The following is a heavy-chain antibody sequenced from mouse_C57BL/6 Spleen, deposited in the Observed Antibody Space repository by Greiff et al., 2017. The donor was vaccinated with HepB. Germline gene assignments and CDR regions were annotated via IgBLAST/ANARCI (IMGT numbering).Heavy chain of an antibody. V-gene: IGHV2-9-1*01. CDR3: AREGSIYYGNYGFAY. J-gene: IGHJ3*01. D-gene: IGHD2-1*01. CDR1: GFSLTSYA. CDR2: IWTGGGT. Sequence: VQLQESGPGLVAPSQRLSITCTVSGFSLTSYAISWVRQPPGKGLEWLGVIWTGGGTNYNSALKSRLSISKDNSKSQVFLKMNSLQTDDTARYYCAREGSIYYGNYGFAYWGQGTLVTVSA.